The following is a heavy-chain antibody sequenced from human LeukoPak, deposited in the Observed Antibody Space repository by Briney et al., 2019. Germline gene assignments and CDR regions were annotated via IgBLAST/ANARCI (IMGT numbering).Heavy chain of an antibody. Sequence: PSETLSLTCTVSGDSISSGDYYWSWIRQPAGKGLEWIGRIYTSGSTNYNPSLKSRVTISIDKSKNQFFLKLSSVTAADTAVYYCARVVPMIRGMVRAFDIWGQGTMVTVSS. D-gene: IGHD2-8*01. CDR3: ARVVPMIRGMVRAFDI. V-gene: IGHV4-61*02. J-gene: IGHJ3*02. CDR1: GDSISSGDYY. CDR2: IYTSGST.